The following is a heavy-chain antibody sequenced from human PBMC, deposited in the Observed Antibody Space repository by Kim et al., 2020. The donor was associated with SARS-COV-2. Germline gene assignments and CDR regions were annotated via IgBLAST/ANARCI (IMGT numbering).Heavy chain of an antibody. CDR1: GGSFSGYY. CDR3: ARYPYSGSYQREY. D-gene: IGHD1-26*01. J-gene: IGHJ4*02. V-gene: IGHV4-34*01. CDR2: INHSGST. Sequence: SETLSLTCAVYGGSFSGYYWSWIRQPPGKGLEWIGEINHSGSTNYNPSLKSRVTISVDTSKNQFSLKLSSVTAADTAVYYCARYPYSGSYQREYWGQGTLVTVSS.